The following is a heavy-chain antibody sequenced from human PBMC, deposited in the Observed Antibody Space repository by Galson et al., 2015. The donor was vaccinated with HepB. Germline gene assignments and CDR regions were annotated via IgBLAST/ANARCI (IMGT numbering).Heavy chain of an antibody. CDR3: AKGSTGFSSGWDTGISYDAFDI. D-gene: IGHD6-25*01. V-gene: IGHV3-30*18. J-gene: IGHJ3*02. CDR2: MSYDGSNK. CDR1: GFPFSTYG. Sequence: SLRLSCAASGFPFSTYGMHWVRQAPGKGLEWVAVMSYDGSNKYYADSVKGRFTISRDISKNTLYLQMDSLRAEDTALYYCAKGSTGFSSGWDTGISYDAFDIWGQGTMATVSS.